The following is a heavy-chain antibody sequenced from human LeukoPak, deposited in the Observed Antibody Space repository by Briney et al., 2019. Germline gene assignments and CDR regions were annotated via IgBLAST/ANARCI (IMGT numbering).Heavy chain of an antibody. CDR2: IIPIFGTA. CDR1: GGTFSSYA. CDR3: ARDPIEGPPGTRDY. J-gene: IGHJ4*02. Sequence: SVKVSCKASGGTFSSYAISWVRQAPGEGLEWMGRIIPIFGTANYAQKFRGRVTINTDESTSTAYMELSSLRSEDTAVYYCARDPIEGPPGTRDYWGQGTLVTVSS. V-gene: IGHV1-69*05. D-gene: IGHD1-1*01.